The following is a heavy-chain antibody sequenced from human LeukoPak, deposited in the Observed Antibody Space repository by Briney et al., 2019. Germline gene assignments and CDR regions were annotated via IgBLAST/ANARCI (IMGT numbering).Heavy chain of an antibody. CDR1: GGSISSYY. J-gene: IGHJ3*01. CDR2: IYITGST. Sequence: PSETLSLTCTVSGGSISSYYWTWIRQPPGKGLEWIGDIYITGSTNYNSYLKRRVTMSVDTSKNQFSLRLSSVTAADTAVYYCARVRIGETSYDASDVWGLGTMVTVSS. CDR3: ARVRIGETSYDASDV. V-gene: IGHV4-59*13. D-gene: IGHD1-26*01.